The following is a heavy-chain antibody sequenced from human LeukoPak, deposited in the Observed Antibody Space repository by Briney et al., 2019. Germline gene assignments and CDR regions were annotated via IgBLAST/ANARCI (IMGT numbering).Heavy chain of an antibody. J-gene: IGHJ5*02. V-gene: IGHV4-59*01. D-gene: IGHD3-3*01. CDR3: ARDGEDGRGGWFDP. Sequence: SETLSLTCTVSGGSISSYYWTWIRQPPGKGLEWIGYIYYSGSTNYNPSLKSRVTISVDTSKNQFSLKLSSVTAADTAVYYCARDGEDGRGGWFDPWGQGILVTVSS. CDR2: IYYSGST. CDR1: GGSISSYY.